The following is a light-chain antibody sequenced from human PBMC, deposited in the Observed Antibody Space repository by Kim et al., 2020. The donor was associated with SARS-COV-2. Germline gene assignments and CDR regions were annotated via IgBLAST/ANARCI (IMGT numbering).Light chain of an antibody. J-gene: IGKJ2*01. CDR1: QDISRW. CDR2: GAS. Sequence: SASVGDRVTITWRASQDISRWLVWYQQKLGTAPKLLIFGASTLHSGVPSRFSGSGSGADFTLTISSLQPEDFATYYCQQANSLPYTFGQGTKLEI. V-gene: IGKV1-12*01. CDR3: QQANSLPYT.